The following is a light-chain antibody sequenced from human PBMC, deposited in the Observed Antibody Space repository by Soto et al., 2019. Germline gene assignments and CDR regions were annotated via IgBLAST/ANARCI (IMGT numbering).Light chain of an antibody. Sequence: EIVLTQSPATLSLSPGERATLSCRASQGVSKYLAWYQQKPGQSPRLLIYDASNRATGIPARFSGSGSGTDFTLTISSLEPEDFAVYYCQQRNNWPPVTFGGGTKVEIK. CDR3: QQRNNWPPVT. CDR1: QGVSKY. V-gene: IGKV3-11*01. CDR2: DAS. J-gene: IGKJ4*01.